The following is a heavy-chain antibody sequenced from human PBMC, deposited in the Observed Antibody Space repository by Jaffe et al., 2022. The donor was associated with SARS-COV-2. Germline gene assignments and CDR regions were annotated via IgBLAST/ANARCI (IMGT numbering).Heavy chain of an antibody. V-gene: IGHV3-15*01. J-gene: IGHJ6*02. CDR3: TTGSLPQRDYYGMDV. Sequence: EVQLVESGGGLVKPGGSLRLSCAASGFTFSNAWMSWVRQAPGKGLEWVGRIKSKTDGGTTDYAAPVKGRFTISRDDSKNTLYLQMNSLKTEDTAVYYCTTGSLPQRDYYGMDVWGQGTTVTVSS. CDR1: GFTFSNAW. CDR2: IKSKTDGGTT.